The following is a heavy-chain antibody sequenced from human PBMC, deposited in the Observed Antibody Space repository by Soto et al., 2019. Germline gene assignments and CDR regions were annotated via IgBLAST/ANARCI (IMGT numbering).Heavy chain of an antibody. CDR2: IYYSGST. CDR1: GGSISSYY. CDR3: ARLSTPLIWFDP. V-gene: IGHV4-59*01. D-gene: IGHD4-17*01. Sequence: KPSETLSLTCTVSGGSISSYYWSWIRQPPGKGLEWIGYIYYSGSTNYNPSLKSRVTISVDTSKNQFSLKLGSVTAADTAVYYCARLSTPLIWFDPWGQGTLVTVSS. J-gene: IGHJ5*02.